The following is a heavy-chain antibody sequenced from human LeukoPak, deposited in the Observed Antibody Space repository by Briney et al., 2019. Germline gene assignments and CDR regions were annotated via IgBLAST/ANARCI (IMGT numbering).Heavy chain of an antibody. CDR3: ARARYCSSTSCPFDAFDI. CDR2: INHSGST. Sequence: KPSQTLSLTCTVSGGSISSGSYYWSWIRQPPGKGLEWIGEINHSGSTNYNPSLKSRVTISVDTSKNQFSLKLSSVTAADTAVYYCARARYCSSTSCPFDAFDIWGQGTMVTVSS. J-gene: IGHJ3*02. CDR1: GGSISSGSYY. D-gene: IGHD2-2*01. V-gene: IGHV4-39*07.